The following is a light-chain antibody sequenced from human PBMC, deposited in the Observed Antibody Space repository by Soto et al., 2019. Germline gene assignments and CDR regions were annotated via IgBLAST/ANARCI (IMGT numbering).Light chain of an antibody. CDR1: QSVLYSSNNKNY. Sequence: DIVMTQAPDSLAVSLGERATINCKSSQSVLYSSNNKNYLAWYQQKPGQPPKLLIYGASTRESGVPDRFSGSGSGTDFTLANSSLQAGDVAVYCCQQYYGTLPTFGQGTKVEI. V-gene: IGKV4-1*01. J-gene: IGKJ1*01. CDR2: GAS. CDR3: QQYYGTLPT.